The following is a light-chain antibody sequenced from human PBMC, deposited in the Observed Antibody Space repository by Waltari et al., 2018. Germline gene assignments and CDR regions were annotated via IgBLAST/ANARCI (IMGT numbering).Light chain of an antibody. CDR2: GVS. V-gene: IGKV1-27*01. CDR3: QNYDSVPLT. CDR1: QGISNY. Sequence: DIQMTQSPSSLSASVGDRVRITCRASQGISNYLAWYQEEPGKIPKLLIYGVSSLQSGVPSRFSGSGSGTVFTLTISSLQPEDVATYYCQNYDSVPLTFGGGTKVEMK. J-gene: IGKJ4*01.